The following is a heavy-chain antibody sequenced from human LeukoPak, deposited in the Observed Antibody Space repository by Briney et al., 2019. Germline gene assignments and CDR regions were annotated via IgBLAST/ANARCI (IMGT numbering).Heavy chain of an antibody. CDR3: ARDQRGDSGSYLPYGMDV. Sequence: PSETLSLTCAVYGGSFSGYYWSWIRQPPGKGLEWIGEINHSGSTNYNPSLKSRVTISVDTSKNQFSLKLSSVTAADTAVYYCARDQRGDSGSYLPYGMDVWGQGTTVTVSS. CDR1: GGSFSGYY. D-gene: IGHD3-10*01. J-gene: IGHJ6*02. CDR2: INHSGST. V-gene: IGHV4-34*09.